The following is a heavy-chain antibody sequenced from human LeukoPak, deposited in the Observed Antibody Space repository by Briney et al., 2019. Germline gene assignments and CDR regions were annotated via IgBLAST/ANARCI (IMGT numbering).Heavy chain of an antibody. Sequence: SETLPLTCTVSGGSISSSTSGWGWYWGWIRQPPGKGLEWIGRIYYSGSTYYNPSLKGRVTISVDRSKNQFSLKLSSVTAADTAVYYCARDHHDQLSTDYYYYYYMVVWGKGTTVTVSS. J-gene: IGHJ6*03. V-gene: IGHV4-39*07. CDR1: GGSISSSTSGWGWY. D-gene: IGHD2-2*01. CDR2: IYYSGST. CDR3: ARDHHDQLSTDYYYYYYMVV.